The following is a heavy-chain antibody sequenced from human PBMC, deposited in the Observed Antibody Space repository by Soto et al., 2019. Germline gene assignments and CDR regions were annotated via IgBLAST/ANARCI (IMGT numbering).Heavy chain of an antibody. D-gene: IGHD2-15*01. CDR3: ARGCLYSDYYYYYGMDV. V-gene: IGHV1-46*01. CDR1: GYTFTIYY. Sequence: QVQLVQSGAEVKKPGASVKVSCKASGYTFTIYYIHWVRQAPGQRLEWMGVINPSGAITTYAQRFQGRVTMTSDTSTSTVDIEMSSLRSDDTAVYYCARGCLYSDYYYYYGMDVWGQGTTVTVS. J-gene: IGHJ6*02. CDR2: INPSGAIT.